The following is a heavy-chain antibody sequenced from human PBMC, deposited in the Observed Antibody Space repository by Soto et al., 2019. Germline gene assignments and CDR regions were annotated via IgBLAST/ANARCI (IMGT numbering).Heavy chain of an antibody. Sequence: VASVKVSCKDSGGTFSSYAISWVRQAPGQGLEWMGGIIPIFGPVNYAQKFQGRVTITADESTSTAYMELSSLRSEDTAVYYCARSMVRGVINFDYWGQGTLVTVSS. J-gene: IGHJ4*02. CDR2: IIPIFGPV. CDR1: GGTFSSYA. D-gene: IGHD3-10*01. V-gene: IGHV1-69*13. CDR3: ARSMVRGVINFDY.